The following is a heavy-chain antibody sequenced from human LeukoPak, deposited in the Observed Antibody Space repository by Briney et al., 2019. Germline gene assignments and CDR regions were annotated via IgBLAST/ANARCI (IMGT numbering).Heavy chain of an antibody. CDR2: ISAYNGNT. Sequence: ASVTVSCTASGYTFTSYGISWVRQAPGQGLEWMGWISAYNGNTNYAQKLQGRVTMTTDTSTSTAYMELRSLRSDDTAVYYCARVGAPLDDFWSGYYRYFDYWGQGTLVTVSS. V-gene: IGHV1-18*01. J-gene: IGHJ4*02. CDR1: GYTFTSYG. D-gene: IGHD3-3*01. CDR3: ARVGAPLDDFWSGYYRYFDY.